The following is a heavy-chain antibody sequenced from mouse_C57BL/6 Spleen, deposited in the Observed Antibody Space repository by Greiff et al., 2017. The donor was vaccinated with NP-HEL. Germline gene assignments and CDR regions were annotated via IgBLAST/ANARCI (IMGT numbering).Heavy chain of an antibody. Sequence: DVMLVESGGGLVKPGGSLKLSCAASGFTFSDYGMNWVRQAPEKGLEWVAYISSGSSTIYYADTVKGRFTLSRDTAKDTLFLQMTSLGSEDTAMCYCARDYGSSYGDYWGQGTTLTVSS. V-gene: IGHV5-17*01. D-gene: IGHD1-1*01. J-gene: IGHJ2*01. CDR3: ARDYGSSYGDY. CDR1: GFTFSDYG. CDR2: ISSGSSTI.